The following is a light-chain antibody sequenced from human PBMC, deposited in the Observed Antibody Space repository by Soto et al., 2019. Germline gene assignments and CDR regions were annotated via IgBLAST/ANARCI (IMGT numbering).Light chain of an antibody. Sequence: QSALTQPPSVSGSPGQSITISCTGTSSDVGGYNYVSWYQQHPGKAPKLMIYEVSNRPSGVSNRFSGSKSGNTASLTISGLQAEDEADYYCSSFTSSSIDYVFGTGTKVIVL. V-gene: IGLV2-14*01. CDR1: SSDVGGYNY. CDR3: SSFTSSSIDYV. J-gene: IGLJ1*01. CDR2: EVS.